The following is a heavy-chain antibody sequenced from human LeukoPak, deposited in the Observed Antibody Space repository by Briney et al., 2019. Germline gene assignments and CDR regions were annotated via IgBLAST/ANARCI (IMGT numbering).Heavy chain of an antibody. CDR3: ARERGSGYINY. V-gene: IGHV4-39*02. J-gene: IGHJ4*02. Sequence: PSETLSLTCTVSGGSISSSSYYWGWIRQPPGKGLEWIGSIYYSGSTYYNPSLKSRVTISVDTSKNQFSLKLSSVTAADTAVYYCARERGSGYINYWGQGTLVTVSS. CDR1: GGSISSSSYY. CDR2: IYYSGST. D-gene: IGHD3-3*01.